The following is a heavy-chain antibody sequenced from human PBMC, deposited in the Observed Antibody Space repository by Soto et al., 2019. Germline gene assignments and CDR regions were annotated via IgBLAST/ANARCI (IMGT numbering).Heavy chain of an antibody. J-gene: IGHJ4*02. D-gene: IGHD2-8*02. CDR2: IYHSGST. V-gene: IGHV4-4*02. Sequence: PSETLSLTCAVSGGSISSNNWWSWVRQPPGKGLEWIGEIYHSGSTNYNPSLESRVTISVDTSKNQFSLKLTSVTAADTAVYYCARDKITGLFDYWGQGTLVTVSS. CDR3: ARDKITGLFDY. CDR1: GGSISSNNW.